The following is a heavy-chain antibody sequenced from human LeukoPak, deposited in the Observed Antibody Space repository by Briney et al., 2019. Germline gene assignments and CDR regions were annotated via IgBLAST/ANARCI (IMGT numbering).Heavy chain of an antibody. CDR3: ARSSPDSSGYPRFDP. Sequence: GASVKVSCKASGGTFSSYAISWVRQAPGQGLEWMGWINPNSGGTNYAQKFQGWVTMTRDTSISTAYMELSRLRSDDTAVYYCARSSPDSSGYPRFDPWGQGTLVTVSS. CDR1: GGTFSSYA. D-gene: IGHD3-22*01. V-gene: IGHV1-2*04. CDR2: INPNSGGT. J-gene: IGHJ5*02.